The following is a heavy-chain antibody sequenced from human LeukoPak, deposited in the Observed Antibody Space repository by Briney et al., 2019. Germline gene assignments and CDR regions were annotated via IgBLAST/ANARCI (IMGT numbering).Heavy chain of an antibody. Sequence: SETLSLTCSVSGGSMFSYYWNWIRQSPGKGLEWIGFVYSNGMTTYNPSLRGRGTISIATSRNQFSLRLTSVTAADTATYYCTRRAYYDSSGYNPTADYFDLWGRGTLVTVSS. V-gene: IGHV4-4*08. CDR1: GGSMFSYY. D-gene: IGHD3-22*01. J-gene: IGHJ2*01. CDR2: VYSNGMT. CDR3: TRRAYYDSSGYNPTADYFDL.